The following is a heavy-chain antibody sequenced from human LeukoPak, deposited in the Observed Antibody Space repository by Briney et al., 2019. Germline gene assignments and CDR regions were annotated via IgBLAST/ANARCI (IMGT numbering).Heavy chain of an antibody. D-gene: IGHD3-22*01. Sequence: GGSLRLSCAASGFTFSTYNMNWVRQAPGKGLEWVAIIKQDGSEKYYVDSVKGRFTISRDNAKNSLYLQMNSLRAEDTAVYYCATQTYYYDSSGYYYGYWGQGTLVTVSS. V-gene: IGHV3-7*01. J-gene: IGHJ4*02. CDR2: IKQDGSEK. CDR1: GFTFSTYN. CDR3: ATQTYYYDSSGYYYGY.